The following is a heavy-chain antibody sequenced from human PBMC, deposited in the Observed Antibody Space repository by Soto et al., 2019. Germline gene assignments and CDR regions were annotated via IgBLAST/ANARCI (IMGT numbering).Heavy chain of an antibody. CDR3: ARGSLVGYYSGMDV. Sequence: GGSLRLSCAASGFTFSSYGMHWVRQAPGKGLEWVAVIWYDGSNKYYADSVKGRFTISRDNSKNTLYLQMNSLRAEDTAVYYCARGSLVGYYSGMDVWGQGTTVTVSS. V-gene: IGHV3-33*01. CDR1: GFTFSSYG. D-gene: IGHD2-15*01. J-gene: IGHJ6*02. CDR2: IWYDGSNK.